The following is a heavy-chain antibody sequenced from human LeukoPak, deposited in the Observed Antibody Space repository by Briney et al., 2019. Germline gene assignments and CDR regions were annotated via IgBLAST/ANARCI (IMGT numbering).Heavy chain of an antibody. CDR3: ARDRGYYYDSSGYTLDY. CDR2: TSYSGDGA. D-gene: IGHD3-22*01. V-gene: IGHV3-23*01. Sequence: AGGSLRLSCVVSGFTFSGYGLSWVRQTPGKGLEWVSATSYSGDGAYYADSVRGRFTASRDSSTNTYYLQMDSLRAEDTAVYYCARDRGYYYDSSGYTLDYWGQGTLVTVSS. J-gene: IGHJ4*02. CDR1: GFTFSGYG.